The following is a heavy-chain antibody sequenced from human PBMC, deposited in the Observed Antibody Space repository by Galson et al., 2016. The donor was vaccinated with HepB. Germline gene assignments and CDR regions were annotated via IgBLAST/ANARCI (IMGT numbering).Heavy chain of an antibody. V-gene: IGHV3-21*01. Sequence: SLRLSCAASGFTLSSYRMNWVRQAPGKGLEWVSSISSSSSYIYYADSVKGRFTISRDNAKNSLYLQMNSLRAEDTAVYYCARGDIVGAIFDYWGQGTLVTVSS. CDR2: ISSSSSYI. D-gene: IGHD1-26*01. CDR1: GFTLSSYR. J-gene: IGHJ4*02. CDR3: ARGDIVGAIFDY.